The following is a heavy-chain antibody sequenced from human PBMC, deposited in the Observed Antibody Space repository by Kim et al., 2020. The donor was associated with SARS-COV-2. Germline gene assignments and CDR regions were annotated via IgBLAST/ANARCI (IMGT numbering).Heavy chain of an antibody. D-gene: IGHD3-3*01. Sequence: GESLKISCKASGYSFTSYWIGWVRQMPGKGLEWMGIIYPGDSDTRYSPSFQGQVTISADKSISTAYLQWGSLKASDTAMYYCARQSGTDYDGWRGYYYGMDVWGQGTMVTVSS. CDR2: IYPGDSDT. V-gene: IGHV5-51*01. CDR3: ARQSGTDYDGWRGYYYGMDV. J-gene: IGHJ6*02. CDR1: GYSFTSYW.